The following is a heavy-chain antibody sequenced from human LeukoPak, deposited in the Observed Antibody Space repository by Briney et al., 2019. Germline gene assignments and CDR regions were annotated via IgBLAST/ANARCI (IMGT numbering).Heavy chain of an antibody. Sequence: SETLSLTCAVYGGSFSGYYWSWIRQPPGKGLEWIGEINHSGSTNYNPSLKSRVTISVDTSKNQFSLKLSSVTAADTAVYYCARVGCGWYRGPYYFDYWGQGTLVTVSS. CDR1: GGSFSGYY. J-gene: IGHJ4*02. CDR3: ARVGCGWYRGPYYFDY. V-gene: IGHV4-34*01. CDR2: INHSGST. D-gene: IGHD6-19*01.